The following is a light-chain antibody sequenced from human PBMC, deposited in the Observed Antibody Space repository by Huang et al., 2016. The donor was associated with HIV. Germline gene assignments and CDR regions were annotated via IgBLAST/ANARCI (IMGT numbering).Light chain of an antibody. CDR3: QKYNNWPVFT. Sequence: EIVMTQSPATLSVSPGERATLSCRANQSISSNLAWYQQKPGQAPRLLIYGASIRATRIPARFSGSGSGTEFTLTISSLQSEDFAVYYCQKYNNWPVFTFGPGTKVDIK. V-gene: IGKV3-15*01. CDR2: GAS. J-gene: IGKJ3*01. CDR1: QSISSN.